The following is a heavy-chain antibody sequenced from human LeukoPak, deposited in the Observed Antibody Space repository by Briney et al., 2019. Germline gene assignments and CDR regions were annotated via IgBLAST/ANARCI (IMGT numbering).Heavy chain of an antibody. Sequence: PGGSLRLSCVASGFTFSSYWMHWVRQAPRKGLVWVSRISTDGYTTDYADFVQGRFTASRDNTKNTWSLEMNSLRAEDTAVYYCVVGGSPGYWGQGTLVTVSS. J-gene: IGHJ4*02. CDR1: GFTFSSYW. V-gene: IGHV3-74*01. CDR2: ISTDGYTT. CDR3: VVGGSPGY. D-gene: IGHD2-15*01.